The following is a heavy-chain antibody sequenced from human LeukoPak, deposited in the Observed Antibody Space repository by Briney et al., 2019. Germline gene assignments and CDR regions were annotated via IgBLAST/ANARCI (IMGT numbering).Heavy chain of an antibody. V-gene: IGHV3-21*01. D-gene: IGHD2-2*01. CDR3: ARDYQVVPAANQLDWFDP. CDR1: GFTFSSYS. Sequence: GGSLRLSCAASGFTFSSYSMNWVCQAPGKGLEWVSSISSSSSYIYYADSVKGRFTISRDNAKNSLYLQMNSLRAEDTAVYYCARDYQVVPAANQLDWFDPWGQGTLVTVSS. J-gene: IGHJ5*02. CDR2: ISSSSSYI.